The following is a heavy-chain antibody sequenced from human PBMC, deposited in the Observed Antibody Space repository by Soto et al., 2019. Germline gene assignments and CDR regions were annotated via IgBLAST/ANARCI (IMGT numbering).Heavy chain of an antibody. CDR3: ARGALGGYSGYGVFDY. CDR2: INHSGST. D-gene: IGHD5-12*01. V-gene: IGHV4-34*01. CDR1: GGSFSGYY. Sequence: SETLSLTCAVYGGSFSGYYWRWIRQPPGKGLEWIGEINHSGSTNYNPSLKSRVTISVDTSKNQFSLKLSSVTAADTAVYYCARGALGGYSGYGVFDYWGQGTLVTVSS. J-gene: IGHJ4*02.